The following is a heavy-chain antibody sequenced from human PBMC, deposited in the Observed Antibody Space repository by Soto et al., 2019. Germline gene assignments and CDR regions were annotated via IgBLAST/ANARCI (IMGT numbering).Heavy chain of an antibody. D-gene: IGHD2-15*01. J-gene: IGHJ4*02. CDR2: IYHSGKT. Sequence: PSETLSLTCTVSGGSVSSDECYWTWIRQPPGKGLEWVGYIYHSGKTNYNPSLNSRLTISLDTSKNQFSLKLTSVSAADTAVYYCARDRSNSPDYFDYWGQGTLVTVSS. CDR3: ARDRSNSPDYFDY. CDR1: GGSVSSDECY. V-gene: IGHV4-30-4*01.